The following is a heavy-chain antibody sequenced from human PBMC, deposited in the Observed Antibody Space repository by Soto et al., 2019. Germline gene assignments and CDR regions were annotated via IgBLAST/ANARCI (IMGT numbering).Heavy chain of an antibody. J-gene: IGHJ6*02. Sequence: LSLTCAVYGGSFSGYYWSWIRQPPGKGLEWIGEINHSGSTNHNPSLKSRVTISVDTSKNQFSLKLSSVTAADTAVYYCARGLVAARPLDVWGQGTTVTVSS. D-gene: IGHD6-6*01. CDR2: INHSGST. CDR1: GGSFSGYY. CDR3: ARGLVAARPLDV. V-gene: IGHV4-34*01.